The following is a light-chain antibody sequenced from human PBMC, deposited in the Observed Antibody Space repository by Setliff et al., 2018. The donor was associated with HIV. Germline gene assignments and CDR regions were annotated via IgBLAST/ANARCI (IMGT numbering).Light chain of an antibody. J-gene: IGLJ1*01. V-gene: IGLV2-23*02. Sequence: QSVLTQPASVSGSPGQSLTISCTGSSSDVGGYNYVSWYQQHPGRAPKLTIFEVKRRPSGVSNRFSGSKSGNTASLTISGLQAEDEATNFCSSYTGSDTFDVFGTGTKVTVL. CDR3: SSYTGSDTFDV. CDR2: EVK. CDR1: SSDVGGYNY.